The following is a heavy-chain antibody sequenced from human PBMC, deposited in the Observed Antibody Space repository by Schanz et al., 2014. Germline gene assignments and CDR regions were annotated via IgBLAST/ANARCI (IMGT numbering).Heavy chain of an antibody. J-gene: IGHJ3*02. CDR2: IGGSGGST. Sequence: EVQLVESGGGLVKPGGSLRLSCAASGFSFSDYSMSWVRQAPGKGLEWVSGIGGSGGSTDYADSVKGRFTISRDNSKNTVHLQMNSLRAEDTAVYFCAKDRWRATVMVDAFDIWGQGTKVTVSS. D-gene: IGHD4-4*01. CDR1: GFSFSDYS. V-gene: IGHV3-23*04. CDR3: AKDRWRATVMVDAFDI.